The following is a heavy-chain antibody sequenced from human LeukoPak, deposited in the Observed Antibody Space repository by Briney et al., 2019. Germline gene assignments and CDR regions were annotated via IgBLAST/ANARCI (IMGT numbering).Heavy chain of an antibody. Sequence: GGSLRLSCAASGFTFSSYAMHWVRQAPGKGLEWVAVISYDGSNKYYADSVKGRFTISRDNSKNTLYLQMNSLRPEDTAVYYCARDGAVAGADAIDIWGQGTVVTVSS. CDR3: ARDGAVAGADAIDI. V-gene: IGHV3-30*04. CDR2: ISYDGSNK. CDR1: GFTFSSYA. J-gene: IGHJ3*02. D-gene: IGHD6-19*01.